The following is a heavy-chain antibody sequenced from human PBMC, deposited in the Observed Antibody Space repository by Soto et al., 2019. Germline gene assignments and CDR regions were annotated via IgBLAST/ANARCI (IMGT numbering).Heavy chain of an antibody. Sequence: SPGWGLEWIASIYYSGTTYYNPSLQNRLTISADRSKNQVSLLLTSVTAADTAVYYCARRKVVTNTDFRYCYPALDVLLQRTTVSGSS. D-gene: IGHD5-18*01. V-gene: IGHV4-39*01. CDR2: IYYSGTT. J-gene: IGHJ6*02. CDR3: ARRKVVTNTDFRYCYPALDV.